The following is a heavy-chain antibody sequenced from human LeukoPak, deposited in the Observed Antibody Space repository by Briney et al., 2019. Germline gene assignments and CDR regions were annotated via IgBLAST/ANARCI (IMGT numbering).Heavy chain of an antibody. CDR1: GFTFGDYA. J-gene: IGHJ5*02. D-gene: IGHD6-13*01. V-gene: IGHV3-49*03. CDR2: IRSKAYGGTT. Sequence: GGSLRLSCTASGFTFGDYAMSWFRQAPGKGLEWVGFIRSKAYGGTTEYAASVKGRFTISRDDSKSIAYLQMHSLKTEDTAVYYCIRVGIIGAGRGDCFDPWGRGTLVTVSS. CDR3: IRVGIIGAGRGDCFDP.